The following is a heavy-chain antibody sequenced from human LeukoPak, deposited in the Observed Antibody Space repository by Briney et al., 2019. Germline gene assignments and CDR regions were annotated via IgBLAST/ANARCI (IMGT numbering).Heavy chain of an antibody. Sequence: SETLSLTCTVSGGSITSGSYSWSWIRQPPGKGLEWIGFVYHGGSTYYSPSLRSRATISIEWSQTQFSLKLTSATAADTAVYYCARYSDGNIHGTFDPWGQGTMVIVSS. J-gene: IGHJ3*01. D-gene: IGHD3-16*01. CDR2: VYHGGST. CDR3: ARYSDGNIHGTFDP. CDR1: GGSITSGSYS. V-gene: IGHV4-30-2*01.